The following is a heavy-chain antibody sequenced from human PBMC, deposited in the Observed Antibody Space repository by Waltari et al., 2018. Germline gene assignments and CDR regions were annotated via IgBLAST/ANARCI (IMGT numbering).Heavy chain of an antibody. CDR3: ARDPLGPY. CDR2: IYNSGTT. V-gene: IGHV4-4*07. J-gene: IGHJ4*02. CDR1: GDYISSYY. Sequence: QVQLQESGPGLVKPSETLSLNCTVSGDYISSYYWSWIRQPAGKGLEWIGRIYNSGTTNYNPSLRSRFTMSVDTSKNRFSLKLSSVTAADTAVYYCARDPLGPYWGQGTLVTVSS.